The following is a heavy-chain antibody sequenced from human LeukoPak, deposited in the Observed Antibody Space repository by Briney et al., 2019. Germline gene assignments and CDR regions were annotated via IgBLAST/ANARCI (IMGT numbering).Heavy chain of an antibody. V-gene: IGHV3-21*05. J-gene: IGHJ4*02. CDR1: GFTFSYSS. CDR2: ISSSSSYI. D-gene: IGHD3-22*01. Sequence: GGSLRLSCAASGFTFSYSSMNWVRQAPGKGLEWVSYISSSSSYIYYADSVKGRFTISRDNAKNSLYLQMNSLRAEDMALYYCAKAYYYDSSGPIDYWGQGTLVTVSS. CDR3: AKAYYYDSSGPIDY.